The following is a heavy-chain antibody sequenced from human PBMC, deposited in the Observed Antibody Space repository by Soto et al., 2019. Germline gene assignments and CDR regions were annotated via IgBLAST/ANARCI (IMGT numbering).Heavy chain of an antibody. CDR2: INPSGGST. CDR3: ARDTPQDGGNSPVGKPGDAFDI. Sequence: ASVKVSCKASGYTFTSYYMHWVRQAPGQGLEWMGIINPSGGSTSYAQKFQGRVTMTRDTSTSTVYMELSSLRSEDTAVYYCARDTPQDGGNSPVGKPGDAFDIWGQGTMVTVSS. V-gene: IGHV1-46*01. D-gene: IGHD2-21*02. J-gene: IGHJ3*02. CDR1: GYTFTSYY.